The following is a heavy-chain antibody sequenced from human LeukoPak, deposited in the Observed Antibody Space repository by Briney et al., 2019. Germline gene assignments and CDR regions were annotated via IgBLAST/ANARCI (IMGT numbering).Heavy chain of an antibody. CDR2: IYTSGST. V-gene: IGHV4-61*02. CDR3: ARDLLSSSSSSNAFDI. Sequence: SETLSLTCTVSGGSISSGSYYWSWIRQPAGKGLEWIGRIYTSGSTNYNPSLKSRVTISVDTSKNQFSLKLSSVTAADTTVYYCARDLLSSSSSSNAFDIWGQGTMVTVSS. D-gene: IGHD6-6*01. J-gene: IGHJ3*02. CDR1: GGSISSGSYY.